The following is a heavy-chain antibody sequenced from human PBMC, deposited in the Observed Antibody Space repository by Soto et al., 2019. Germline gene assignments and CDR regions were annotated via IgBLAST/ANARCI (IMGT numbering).Heavy chain of an antibody. V-gene: IGHV1-8*01. J-gene: IGHJ4*02. D-gene: IGHD1-26*01. CDR3: ARVAGSPDY. CDR1: GYTFSTYD. CDR2: LNPKSGMT. Sequence: QVQLVKSGPEVKKPGASVKVSCKACGYTFSTYDFNWVRQAPGQGLEWMGWLNPKSGMTGSAQKFQGRVTMTRDSSISTVYMELSSLRSEDTAVYYCARVAGSPDYWGQGTLVTVSS.